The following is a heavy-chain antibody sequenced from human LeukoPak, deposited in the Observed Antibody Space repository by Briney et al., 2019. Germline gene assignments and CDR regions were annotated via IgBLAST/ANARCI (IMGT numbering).Heavy chain of an antibody. J-gene: IGHJ4*02. CDR3: VRLTRNSDTSGFYYYYDF. Sequence: PGGSLRLSCLASGYTFSSYSINWVRQAPGKGLEWVSSISVRSNYIYYADSVRGRFRISRDDARDSLYLQMNSLRAEDTAVYYCVRLTRNSDTSGFYYYYDFWGQGTLVTVSS. V-gene: IGHV3-21*01. D-gene: IGHD3-22*01. CDR1: GYTFSSYS. CDR2: ISVRSNYI.